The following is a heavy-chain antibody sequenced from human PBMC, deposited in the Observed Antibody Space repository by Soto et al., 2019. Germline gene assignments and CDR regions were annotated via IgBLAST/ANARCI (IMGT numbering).Heavy chain of an antibody. CDR2: IKQDGSEK. CDR3: ATTCSGGSCYTFYYYYYMDV. V-gene: IGHV3-7*01. J-gene: IGHJ6*03. D-gene: IGHD2-15*01. Sequence: GGSLRLSCAASGFTFGSYWMSWVRQAPGKGLEWVANIKQDGSEKYYVDSVKGRFTISRDNAKNSLYLQMNSLRAEDTAVYYCATTCSGGSCYTFYYYYYMDVWGKGTTVTVSS. CDR1: GFTFGSYW.